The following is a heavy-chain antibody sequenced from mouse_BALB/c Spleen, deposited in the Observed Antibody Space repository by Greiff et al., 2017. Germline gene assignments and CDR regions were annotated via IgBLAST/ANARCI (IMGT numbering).Heavy chain of an antibody. V-gene: IGHV1-14*01. D-gene: IGHD2-3*01. CDR1: GYTFTSYV. Sequence: VQLQQSGPELVKPGASVKMSCKASGYTFTSYVMHWVKQKPGQGLEWIGYINPYNDGTKYNEKFKGKATLTSDKSSSTAYMELSSLTSEDSAVYYCARGGGYDGYYDYAMDYWGQGTSVNVSS. CDR2: INPYNDGT. J-gene: IGHJ4*01. CDR3: ARGGGYDGYYDYAMDY.